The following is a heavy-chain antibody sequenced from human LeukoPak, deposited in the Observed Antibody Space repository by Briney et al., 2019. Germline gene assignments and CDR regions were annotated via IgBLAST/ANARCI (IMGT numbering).Heavy chain of an antibody. CDR3: AKRSRAAAGTHDC. J-gene: IGHJ4*02. V-gene: IGHV3-23*01. D-gene: IGHD6-13*01. CDR1: GFTSSNYA. CDR2: ISGSGAST. Sequence: PGGSLRLSCAASGFTSSNYAMSWVRQAPGKGLEWVSSISGSGASTYYADSVNGRFTISRDNSKNTLYLQMNSLRVEDTAVYYCAKRSRAAAGTHDCWGQGTLVTVSP.